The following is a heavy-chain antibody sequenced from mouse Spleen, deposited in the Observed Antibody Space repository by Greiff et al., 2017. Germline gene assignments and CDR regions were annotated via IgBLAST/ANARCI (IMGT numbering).Heavy chain of an antibody. CDR1: GYTFTSYW. CDR2: IDPSDSYT. D-gene: IGHD1-2*01. V-gene: IGHV1-59*01. Sequence: QVQLQQPGAELVRPGTSVKLSCKASGYTFTSYWMHWVKQRPGQGLEWIGVIDPSDSYTNYNQKFKGKATLTVDTSSSTAYMQLSSLTSEDSAVYYCAYITTATGAMDYWGQGTSVTVSS. CDR3: AYITTATGAMDY. J-gene: IGHJ4*01.